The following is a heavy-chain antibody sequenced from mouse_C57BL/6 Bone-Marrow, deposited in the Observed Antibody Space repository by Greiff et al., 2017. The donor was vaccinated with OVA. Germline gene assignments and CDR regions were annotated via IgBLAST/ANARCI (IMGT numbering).Heavy chain of an antibody. D-gene: IGHD2-4*01. CDR1: GFTFSSYG. J-gene: IGHJ1*03. CDR2: ISSGGSYT. Sequence: DVMLVESGGDLVKPGGSLKLSCAASGFTFSSYGMSWVRQTPDKRLEWVATISSGGSYTYYPDSVKGRFTISRDNAKNTLYLQMSSLKSEDTAMYYCARQGHYESLYWYFDVWGTGTTVTVSS. V-gene: IGHV5-6*02. CDR3: ARQGHYESLYWYFDV.